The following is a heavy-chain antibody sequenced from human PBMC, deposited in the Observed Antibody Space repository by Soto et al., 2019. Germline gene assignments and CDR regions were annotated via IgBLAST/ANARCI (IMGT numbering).Heavy chain of an antibody. CDR3: AREGNYGDYYYYYCMDV. CDR2: IWYDGSNE. Sequence: QVQLVESGGGVVQPGRSLRLSCAASGFTFSSYGMHWVRQAPGKALEWVAGIWYDGSNEYYADSVKGRFTISRDNSKNTLYLQHNSLRAEDTAVYYCAREGNYGDYYYYYCMDVWGQGTTVTVSS. J-gene: IGHJ6*02. D-gene: IGHD4-17*01. V-gene: IGHV3-33*01. CDR1: GFTFSSYG.